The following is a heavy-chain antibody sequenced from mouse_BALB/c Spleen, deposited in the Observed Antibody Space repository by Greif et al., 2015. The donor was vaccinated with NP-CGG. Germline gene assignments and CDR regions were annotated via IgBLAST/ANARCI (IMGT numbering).Heavy chain of an antibody. CDR3: ARDGYYPYYAMDY. J-gene: IGHJ4*01. V-gene: IGHV5-9-3*01. CDR1: GFTFSSYA. CDR2: ISSGGSYT. D-gene: IGHD2-3*01. Sequence: EVQRVESGGGLVKPGGSLKLSCAASGFTFSSYAMSWVRQTPEKRLEWVATISSGGSYTYYPDSVKGRFTISRDNAKNTLYLQMSSLRSEDTAMYYCARDGYYPYYAMDYWGQGTSVTVSS.